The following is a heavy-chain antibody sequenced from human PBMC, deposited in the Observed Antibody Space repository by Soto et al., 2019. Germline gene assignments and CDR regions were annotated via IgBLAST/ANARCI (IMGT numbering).Heavy chain of an antibody. D-gene: IGHD6-6*01. CDR1: GYTFTGYY. J-gene: IGHJ4*02. CDR2: INPNSGGT. CDR3: ASLAMYSSSPPAFDY. Sequence: ASVKVSCKXSGYTFTGYYMHWVRQAPGQGLEWMGWINPNSGGTNYAQKFQGRVTMTRDTSISTAYMELSRLRSDDTAVYYCASLAMYSSSPPAFDYWGQGTLVTVSS. V-gene: IGHV1-2*02.